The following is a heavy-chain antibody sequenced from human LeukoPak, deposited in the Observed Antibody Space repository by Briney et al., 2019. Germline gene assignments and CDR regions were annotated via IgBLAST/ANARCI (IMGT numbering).Heavy chain of an antibody. CDR2: ISTSSSTI. CDR3: ARGPGSMDV. J-gene: IGHJ6*02. Sequence: GGSLRLSCAASGFTFSSYSMNWVRQAPGKGLEWVSYISTSSSTIYYADSVKGRFTISRDNAKDSLYLQMNSLRAEDTAVYYCARGPGSMDVWGQGTTVTVPS. V-gene: IGHV3-48*01. CDR1: GFTFSSYS.